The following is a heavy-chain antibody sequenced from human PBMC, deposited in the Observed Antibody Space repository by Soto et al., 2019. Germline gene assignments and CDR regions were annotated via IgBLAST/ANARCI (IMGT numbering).Heavy chain of an antibody. Sequence: PGGSLRLSCASSGFTFSSYAMSWVRQALGKGLEWVSAISGSGGSTYYADSVKGRFTISRDNSKNTLYLQMNSLRAEDTAVYYCAKTSHSGYDWETSTSFDYWGQGTLVTVSS. D-gene: IGHD5-12*01. V-gene: IGHV3-23*01. CDR3: AKTSHSGYDWETSTSFDY. J-gene: IGHJ4*02. CDR1: GFTFSSYA. CDR2: ISGSGGST.